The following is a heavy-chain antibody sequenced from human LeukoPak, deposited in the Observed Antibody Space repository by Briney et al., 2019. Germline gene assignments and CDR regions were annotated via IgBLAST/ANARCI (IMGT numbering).Heavy chain of an antibody. CDR2: IYSGGST. V-gene: IGHV3-66*01. D-gene: IGHD2-15*01. J-gene: IGHJ4*02. Sequence: GGSLRLSCAASGFTVSSNYMSWVRRAPGEGLEWVSVIYSGGSTYYADSVKGRFTISRDNSKNTLYLQMNSLRAEDTAVYYCAREGVSGSYYFDYWGQGTLVTVSS. CDR1: GFTVSSNY. CDR3: AREGVSGSYYFDY.